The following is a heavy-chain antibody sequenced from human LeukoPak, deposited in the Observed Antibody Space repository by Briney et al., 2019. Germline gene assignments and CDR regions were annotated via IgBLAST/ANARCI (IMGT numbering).Heavy chain of an antibody. D-gene: IGHD3-9*01. Sequence: GGSLRLSCAASGFTFSSYAMSWVRQAPEKGLEWVSVINFSGGSTYYADSVKGRFTISRDNSKNTLSLQMNSLRAEDTAIYYCAKDVTTGYFYFDYWGQGTLVTVSS. V-gene: IGHV3-23*01. J-gene: IGHJ4*02. CDR2: INFSGGST. CDR3: AKDVTTGYFYFDY. CDR1: GFTFSSYA.